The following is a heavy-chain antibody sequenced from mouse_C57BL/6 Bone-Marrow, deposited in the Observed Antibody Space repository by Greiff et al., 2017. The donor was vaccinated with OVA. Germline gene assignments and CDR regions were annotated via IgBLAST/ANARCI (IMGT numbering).Heavy chain of an antibody. D-gene: IGHD2-4*01. Sequence: QVQLQQPGAELVMPGASVKLSCKASGYTFTSYWMHWVKQRPGQGLEWIGEIDPSDSYTNYNQKFKGKSTLTVDKSSSTAYMQLSSLTSEDSAVYYWAREDYDRGYFDYWGQGTTLTVSS. J-gene: IGHJ2*01. CDR2: IDPSDSYT. CDR1: GYTFTSYW. V-gene: IGHV1-69*01. CDR3: AREDYDRGYFDY.